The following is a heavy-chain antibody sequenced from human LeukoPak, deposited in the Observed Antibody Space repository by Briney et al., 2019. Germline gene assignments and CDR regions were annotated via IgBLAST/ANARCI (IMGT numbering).Heavy chain of an antibody. CDR2: IRFDESNK. J-gene: IGHJ3*01. D-gene: IGHD6-13*01. Sequence: PGGSLRLSCAASGFTFSGNGMHWVRQAPGKGLEWVAFIRFDESNKYYADSVKGRFTISRDNAKNSVYLQMDSLRAEDTAVYYCARGAAAGKPHAFDFWGQGTMVTVSS. V-gene: IGHV3-30*02. CDR3: ARGAAAGKPHAFDF. CDR1: GFTFSGNG.